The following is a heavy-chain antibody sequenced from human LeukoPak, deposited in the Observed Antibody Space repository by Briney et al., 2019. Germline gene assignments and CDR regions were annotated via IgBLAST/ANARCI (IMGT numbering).Heavy chain of an antibody. Sequence: GGSLRLSCAASGFTFSSYEMNWVRQAPGKGLEWVSYISSSGSTVYYADSVKGRFTISRDNAKNSLYLQMNSLRAEDTAVYYCARDPGCSGGSCYGAFDIWGQGTMVTVSS. CDR1: GFTFSSYE. D-gene: IGHD2-15*01. CDR2: ISSSGSTV. V-gene: IGHV3-48*03. J-gene: IGHJ3*02. CDR3: ARDPGCSGGSCYGAFDI.